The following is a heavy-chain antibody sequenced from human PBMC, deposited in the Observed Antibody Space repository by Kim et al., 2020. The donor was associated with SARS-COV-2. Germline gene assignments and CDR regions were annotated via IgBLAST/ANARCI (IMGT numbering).Heavy chain of an antibody. D-gene: IGHD3-10*01. Sequence: DYAAHVKGRFTIFSDDSKNTLYLQMNSLQTEDTAVYYCTTGSRRWPQFGYWGQGTLVTVSS. CDR3: TTGSRRWPQFGY. J-gene: IGHJ4*02. V-gene: IGHV3-15*01.